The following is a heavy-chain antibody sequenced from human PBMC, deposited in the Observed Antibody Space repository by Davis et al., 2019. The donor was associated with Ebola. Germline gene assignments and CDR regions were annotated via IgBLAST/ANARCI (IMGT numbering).Heavy chain of an antibody. V-gene: IGHV3-21*01. J-gene: IGHJ6*03. CDR2: ISSSSSYI. CDR3: ARDFAYESSGSDATHYYYYMDV. CDR1: GFTFSSYS. D-gene: IGHD3-22*01. Sequence: PGGSLRLSCAASGFTFSSYSMNWVRQAPGKGLEWVSCISSSSSYIYYADSLKGRFTISRDNAKNSLYLQMNSLRAEDTAVYYCARDFAYESSGSDATHYYYYMDVWGKGTTVTVSS.